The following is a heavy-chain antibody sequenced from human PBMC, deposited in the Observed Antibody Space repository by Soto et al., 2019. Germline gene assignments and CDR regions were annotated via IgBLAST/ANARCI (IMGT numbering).Heavy chain of an antibody. D-gene: IGHD1-26*01. CDR1: GFTFSDYY. V-gene: IGHV3-11*01. CDR3: ARDIAFIDSGLFKP. CDR2: ISDSATTM. Sequence: PGWSLRLSCAASGFTFSDYYMSWIRQAPGKGLEWISHISDSATTMYYADSVKGRFTISRDNARKSLFLHMNSLRAEDTAVYYCARDIAFIDSGLFKPWGPGTLVTVAS. J-gene: IGHJ5*02.